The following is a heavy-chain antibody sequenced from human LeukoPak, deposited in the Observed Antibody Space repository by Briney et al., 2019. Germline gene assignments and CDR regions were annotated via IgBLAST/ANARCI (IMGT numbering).Heavy chain of an antibody. J-gene: IGHJ1*01. Sequence: ASVKVSCKVSGYTLTELSMHWVRQAPGKGLEWMGGFDPEDGETIYAQKFQGRVTMTRNTSISTAYMELSSLRSEDTAVYYCARGPYGDLEYFQHWGQGTLVTVSS. CDR2: FDPEDGET. CDR1: GYTLTELS. V-gene: IGHV1-24*01. CDR3: ARGPYGDLEYFQH. D-gene: IGHD4-17*01.